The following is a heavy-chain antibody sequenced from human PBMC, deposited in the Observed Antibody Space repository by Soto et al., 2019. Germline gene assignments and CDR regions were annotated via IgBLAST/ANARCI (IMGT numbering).Heavy chain of an antibody. CDR2: ISYDGSNK. CDR1: GFTFSSYG. Sequence: PGGSLRLSCAASGFTFSSYGMHWVRQAPGKGLEWVAVISYDGSNKYYADSVKGRFTISRDNSKNTLYLQMNSLRAEDTAVYYCAKSVTEYSPYYYYGMDVWGQGTTVTVSS. CDR3: AKSVTEYSPYYYYGMDV. J-gene: IGHJ6*02. V-gene: IGHV3-30*18. D-gene: IGHD4-4*01.